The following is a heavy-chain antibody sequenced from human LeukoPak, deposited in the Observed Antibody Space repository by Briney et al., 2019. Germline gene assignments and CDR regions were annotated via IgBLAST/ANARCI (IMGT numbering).Heavy chain of an antibody. CDR2: IYYSGST. D-gene: IGHD3-16*01. J-gene: IGHJ4*02. V-gene: IGHV4-59*08. CDR1: GGSISSYY. CDR3: ARHVTARGYFGY. Sequence: PSETLSLTCTVSGGSISSYYWSWIRQPPGKGLEWIGYIYYSGSTNYNPSLKSRVTISVDTSKNQFSLKLSSVTAADTAVYYCARHVTARGYFGYWGQGTLVTVSS.